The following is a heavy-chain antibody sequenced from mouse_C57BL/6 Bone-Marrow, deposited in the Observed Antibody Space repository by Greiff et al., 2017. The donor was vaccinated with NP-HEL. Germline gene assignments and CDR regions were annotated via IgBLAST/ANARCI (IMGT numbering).Heavy chain of an antibody. CDR1: GYTFTSYW. J-gene: IGHJ4*01. V-gene: IGHV1-50*01. CDR2: IDPSDSYT. Sequence: QVQLQQPGAELVKPGASVKLSCKASGYTFTSYWMQWVKQRPGQGLEWIGEIDPSDSYTNYNQKFKGKATLTVDTSSSTAYMQLSSLTSEDSAVYYCARRHSYAMDYWGQGTSVTVSS. CDR3: ARRHSYAMDY.